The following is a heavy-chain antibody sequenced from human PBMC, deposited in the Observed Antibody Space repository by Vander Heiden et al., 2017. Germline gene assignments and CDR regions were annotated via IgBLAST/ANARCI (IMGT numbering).Heavy chain of an antibody. J-gene: IGHJ5*02. V-gene: IGHV4-39*01. CDR1: GGLISRRNYS. CDR2: IIYSGNT. D-gene: IGHD4-17*01. Sequence: LQLQESGPGLVKPSEPLSLTCIVSGGLISRRNYSWGWNRQPPGKGLEWIGSIIYSGNTYYNPSLKSRVTISVDTSKNQFSVRLSSVTAADTAVYYCARGGGGDHARAWDYLDPWGQGTLVTVSS. CDR3: ARGGGGDHARAWDYLDP.